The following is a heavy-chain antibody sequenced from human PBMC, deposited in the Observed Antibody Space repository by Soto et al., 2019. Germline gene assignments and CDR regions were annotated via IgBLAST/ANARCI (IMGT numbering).Heavy chain of an antibody. J-gene: IGHJ6*02. CDR1: GFTFSDYY. D-gene: IGHD4-17*01. Sequence: QVQLVESGGGLVKPGGSLRLSCAASGFTFSDYYMSWIRQAPGKGLEWVSYISSSGSTIYYADSVKGRFTISRDNAKNTLYLQMNSLRAEHTAVYYCARENGDYVRYYYYGMDVWGQGTTVTVSS. V-gene: IGHV3-11*01. CDR2: ISSSGSTI. CDR3: ARENGDYVRYYYYGMDV.